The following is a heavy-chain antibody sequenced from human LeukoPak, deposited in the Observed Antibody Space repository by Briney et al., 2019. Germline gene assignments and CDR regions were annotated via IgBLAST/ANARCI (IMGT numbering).Heavy chain of an antibody. Sequence: PGGSLRLSCAASGFTFSSYSMNWVRQAPGKGLEWVSSISSSSSYIYYADSVKGRSTISRDNAKNSLYLQMNSLRAEDTAVYYCARDLGIAAAGGYWGQGTLVTVSS. J-gene: IGHJ4*02. CDR1: GFTFSSYS. D-gene: IGHD6-13*01. CDR2: ISSSSSYI. V-gene: IGHV3-21*01. CDR3: ARDLGIAAAGGY.